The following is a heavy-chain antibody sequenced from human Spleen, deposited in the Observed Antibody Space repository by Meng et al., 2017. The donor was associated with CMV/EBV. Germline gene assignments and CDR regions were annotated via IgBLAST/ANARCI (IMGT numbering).Heavy chain of an antibody. CDR3: ARDHGDYNYYVGNY. J-gene: IGHJ4*02. V-gene: IGHV3-30*03. CDR1: GFTFSNSD. Sequence: GALRLSCVASGFTFSNSDMNWVRQAPGKGLEWVAVISKDGSETFYGESVKGRFTISRDNAKNTLFLQMNSLRAEDRGVYYCARDHGDYNYYVGNYWGQGTLVTVSS. D-gene: IGHD5-24*01. CDR2: ISKDGSET.